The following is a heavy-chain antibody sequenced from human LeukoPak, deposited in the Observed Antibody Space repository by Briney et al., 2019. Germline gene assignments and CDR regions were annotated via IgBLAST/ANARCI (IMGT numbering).Heavy chain of an antibody. CDR3: ARVRRDIVATIPPYFDY. J-gene: IGHJ4*02. CDR1: GGSISSTTYY. D-gene: IGHD5-12*01. CDR2: MSYRGTT. V-gene: IGHV4-39*07. Sequence: SETLSLTCSLSGGSISSTTYYWGWIRQPPGKGLEWIGSMSYRGTTYYNPSLKSRVTISVDTSKNQFSLKLSSVTAADTAMYYCARVRRDIVATIPPYFDYWGQGTLVTVSS.